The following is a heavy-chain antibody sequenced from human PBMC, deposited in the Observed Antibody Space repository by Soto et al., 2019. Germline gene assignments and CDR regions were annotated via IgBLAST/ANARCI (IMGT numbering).Heavy chain of an antibody. CDR2: IYYSGST. J-gene: IGHJ4*02. CDR3: ARKPLWFGEFRQGFDY. Sequence: SETLSLTCTVSGGSISSSSYYWGWIRQPPGKGLEWIGSIYYSGSTYYNPSLKSRVTISVDTSKNQFSLKLSSVTATDTAVYYCARKPLWFGEFRQGFDYWGQGTLVTVSS. D-gene: IGHD3-10*01. V-gene: IGHV4-39*01. CDR1: GGSISSSSYY.